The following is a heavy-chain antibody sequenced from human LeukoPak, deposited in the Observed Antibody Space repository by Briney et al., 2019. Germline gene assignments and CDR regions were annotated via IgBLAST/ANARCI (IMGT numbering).Heavy chain of an antibody. CDR2: ITGGGTT. J-gene: IGHJ4*02. CDR1: GFTFSSHG. CDR3: IADLSTFISQIDY. Sequence: GGSLRLSCAASGFTFSSHGMNWVRQAPGKGLEWVSGITGGGTTYYADSVKGRVTISRDNSKNTLYLQMNSLRAEDTAVYYCIADLSTFISQIDYWGQGTLVTVSS. V-gene: IGHV3-23*01. D-gene: IGHD2/OR15-2a*01.